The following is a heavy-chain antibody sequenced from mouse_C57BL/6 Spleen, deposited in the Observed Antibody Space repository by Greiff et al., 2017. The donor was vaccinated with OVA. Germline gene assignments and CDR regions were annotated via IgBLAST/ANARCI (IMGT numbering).Heavy chain of an antibody. J-gene: IGHJ3*01. CDR1: GYTFTSYW. Sequence: QVQLQQPGAELVKPGASVKMSCKASGYTFTSYWITWVKQRPGQGLEWIGDIYPGSGSTNYNEKFKSKATLTVDKSSSTAYMQLSSLTSEDSAVYYCARNYYGSTYEGFAYWGQGTLVTVSA. D-gene: IGHD1-1*01. CDR2: IYPGSGST. V-gene: IGHV1-55*01. CDR3: ARNYYGSTYEGFAY.